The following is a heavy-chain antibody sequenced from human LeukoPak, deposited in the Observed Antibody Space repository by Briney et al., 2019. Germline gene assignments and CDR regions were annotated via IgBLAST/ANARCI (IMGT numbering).Heavy chain of an antibody. V-gene: IGHV1-2*02. CDR1: GYTFTGYY. CDR2: INPNSGGT. CDR3: ARDREARYYGSGSYSAYGMDV. J-gene: IGHJ6*02. Sequence: GASVKVSCKASGYTFTGYYMHWVRQAPGQGLEWMGWINPNSGGTNYAQEFQGRVTMTRDTSISTAYMELSRLRSDDTAVYYCARDREARYYGSGSYSAYGMDVWGQGTTVTVSS. D-gene: IGHD3-10*01.